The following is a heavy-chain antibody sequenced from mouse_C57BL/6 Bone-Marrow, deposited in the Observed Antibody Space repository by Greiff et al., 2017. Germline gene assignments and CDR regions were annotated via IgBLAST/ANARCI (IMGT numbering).Heavy chain of an antibody. Sequence: QVQLQQPGAELVKPGASVKLSCKASGYTFTNYWMHWVKQRPGHGLEWIGMMHPNGGSPDYNEKFKSEATLSVDKSSRTAYMELSSLTSEDSAFYYCARSYDYDDYTMDYWGQGTSVTVSS. CDR3: ARSYDYDDYTMDY. V-gene: IGHV1-64*01. D-gene: IGHD2-4*01. J-gene: IGHJ4*01. CDR2: MHPNGGSP. CDR1: GYTFTNYW.